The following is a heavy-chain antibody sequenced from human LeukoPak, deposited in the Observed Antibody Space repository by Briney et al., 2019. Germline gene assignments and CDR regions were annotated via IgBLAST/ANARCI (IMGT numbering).Heavy chain of an antibody. J-gene: IGHJ6*02. CDR2: IYHSGST. CDR3: ARSPGGGRWGYYYYGMDV. Sequence: PSETLSLTCAVSGGSISSSNWWSWVRQPPGKGLEWIGEIYHSGSTNYNPSLKSRVTISVDKSKNQFSLKLSSVTAADTAVYYCARSPGGGRWGYYYYGMDVWGQGTTVTVSS. D-gene: IGHD2-15*01. V-gene: IGHV4-4*02. CDR1: GGSISSSNW.